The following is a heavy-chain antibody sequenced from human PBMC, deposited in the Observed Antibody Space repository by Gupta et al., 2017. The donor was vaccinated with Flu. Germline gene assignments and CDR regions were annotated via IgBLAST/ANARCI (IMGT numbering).Heavy chain of an antibody. CDR1: GFTFSSYE. D-gene: IGHD6-19*01. Sequence: EVQLVESGGGLVQPGGSLRLSCAASGFTFSSYEMNWVRQAPGKGLEWVSYISSSGSTIYYADSVKGRFTISRDNAKNSLYLQMNSLRAEDTAVYYCAREDSSGSCDPGGQGTLVTVSS. V-gene: IGHV3-48*03. CDR3: AREDSSGSCDP. J-gene: IGHJ5*02. CDR2: ISSSGSTI.